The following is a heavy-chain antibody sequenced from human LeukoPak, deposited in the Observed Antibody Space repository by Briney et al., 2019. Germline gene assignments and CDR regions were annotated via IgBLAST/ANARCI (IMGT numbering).Heavy chain of an antibody. Sequence: ASVKVSCKASGYTFTGYYMHWVRQAPGQGLEWMGWINPNSGGTNYAQKFQGWVTMTRDTSISTAYMELSRLRSDDTAVYYCARDRKGQLWLDYFDYWGQGTLVTVSS. CDR1: GYTFTGYY. CDR3: ARDRKGQLWLDYFDY. D-gene: IGHD5-18*01. V-gene: IGHV1-2*04. CDR2: INPNSGGT. J-gene: IGHJ4*02.